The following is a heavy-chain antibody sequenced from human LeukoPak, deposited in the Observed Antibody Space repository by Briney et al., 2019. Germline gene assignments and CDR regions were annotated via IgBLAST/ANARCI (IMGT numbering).Heavy chain of an antibody. CDR3: ARMYYYDSSGYPADEGGAY. Sequence: ASVKVSCKASGGTFSSYAISWVRQAPGQGLEWMGRIIPILGIANYAQKFQGRVTITADKSTGTAYMELSSLRSEDTAVYYCARMYYYDSSGYPADEGGAYWGQGTLVTVSS. CDR2: IIPILGIA. J-gene: IGHJ4*02. CDR1: GGTFSSYA. V-gene: IGHV1-69*04. D-gene: IGHD3-22*01.